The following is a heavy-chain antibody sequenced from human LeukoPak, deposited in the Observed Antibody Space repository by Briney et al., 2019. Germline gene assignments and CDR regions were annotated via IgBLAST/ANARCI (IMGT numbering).Heavy chain of an antibody. CDR2: ISAYNGNT. V-gene: IGHV1-18*01. D-gene: IGHD3-3*01. Sequence: GASVKVSCKASGYTFTSYGITWVRLAPGQGLEWMGWISAYNGNTKYAQKLQGRVTMTTDTSTSTAYMELRSLRSDDTAVYYCARDAADYDFWSGYYLILDYWGQGTLVTVSS. J-gene: IGHJ4*02. CDR3: ARDAADYDFWSGYYLILDY. CDR1: GYTFTSYG.